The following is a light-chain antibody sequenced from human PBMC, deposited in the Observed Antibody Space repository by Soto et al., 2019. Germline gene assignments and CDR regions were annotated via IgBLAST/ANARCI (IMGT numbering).Light chain of an antibody. V-gene: IGKV1-5*03. Sequence: DLQMTQSPSTLSASVGDRVTITCRASQSISRWLAWHQHKPGKAPELLIYKASSLESGVPSRFSGSGSGTEFTLTISSLQPDDFATYYCQQYDNYWTFGQGTKVEIK. J-gene: IGKJ1*01. CDR1: QSISRW. CDR3: QQYDNYWT. CDR2: KAS.